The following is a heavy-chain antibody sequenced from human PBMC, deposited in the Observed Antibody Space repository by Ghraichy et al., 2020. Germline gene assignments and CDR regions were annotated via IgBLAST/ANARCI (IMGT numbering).Heavy chain of an antibody. D-gene: IGHD1-14*01. CDR2: LNIDGTTV. J-gene: IGHJ4*02. CDR1: GFSFTDYW. Sequence: GSLRLFCAASGFSFTDYWMHWVRQTPGRGLEWVSHLNIDGTTVNYADSVKGRFTISRDNAKNTMYLQMISLTVEDTAVYYCVRSYKDGLRHFDYWGQGTLVTVSS. V-gene: IGHV3-74*01. CDR3: VRSYKDGLRHFDY.